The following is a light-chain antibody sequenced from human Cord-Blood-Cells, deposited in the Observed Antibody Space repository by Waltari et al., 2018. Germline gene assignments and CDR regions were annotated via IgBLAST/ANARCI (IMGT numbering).Light chain of an antibody. CDR3: AAWDDSLSGVV. J-gene: IGLJ2*01. Sequence: QYVLTQPPSASGTPGQRVTISCSGSSSNIGSNYVYWYQQLPGTAPKLLIYRNNQRPSWVPDRCSGSKSGTSASLAISGLRSEDEADYYCAAWDDSLSGVVFGGGTKLTVL. CDR1: SSNIGSNY. V-gene: IGLV1-47*01. CDR2: RNN.